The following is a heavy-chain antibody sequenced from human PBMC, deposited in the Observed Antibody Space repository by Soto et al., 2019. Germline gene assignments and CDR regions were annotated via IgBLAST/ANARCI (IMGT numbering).Heavy chain of an antibody. Sequence: QVQLVQSGAEVKKPGASVKVSCKASGYTFTSYGISWVRQAPGQGLEWMGWISAYNGNTNYAQKLQGRVTMTTDTSTSTAYMELRRLRSDETAVYYCARLGSEGDDSGDYVDFDYWGQGTLVTLSS. J-gene: IGHJ4*02. CDR3: ARLGSEGDDSGDYVDFDY. CDR2: ISAYNGNT. D-gene: IGHD4-17*01. CDR1: GYTFTSYG. V-gene: IGHV1-18*01.